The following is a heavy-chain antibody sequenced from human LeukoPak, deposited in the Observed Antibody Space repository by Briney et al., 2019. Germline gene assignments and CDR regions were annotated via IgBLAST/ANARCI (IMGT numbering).Heavy chain of an antibody. CDR3: ASASSVAPAAPPGVYYYYMDV. CDR1: GGTFSSYA. V-gene: IGHV1-69*05. Sequence: SVKVSCKASGGTFSSYAISWVRQAPGQGLEWMGGIIPIFGTANYAQKFQGRVTITTDESTSTAYMELSSLRSEDTAVYYCASASSVAPAAPPGVYYYYMDVWGKGTTVTVSS. D-gene: IGHD2-2*01. J-gene: IGHJ6*03. CDR2: IIPIFGTA.